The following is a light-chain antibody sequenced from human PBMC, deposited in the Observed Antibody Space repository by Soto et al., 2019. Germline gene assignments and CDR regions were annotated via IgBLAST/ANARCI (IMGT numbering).Light chain of an antibody. CDR3: QQFNTYPLT. Sequence: AIQLTQSPSSLSASVGDRVTITCRASQGIRSALAWYQQKPGKPPNLLIFEASSLQSGVPSRFSGSGTGTDITLTISSLQSEDFATYYCQQFNTYPLTFGGGTKVEFK. V-gene: IGKV1-13*02. J-gene: IGKJ4*01. CDR1: QGIRSA. CDR2: EAS.